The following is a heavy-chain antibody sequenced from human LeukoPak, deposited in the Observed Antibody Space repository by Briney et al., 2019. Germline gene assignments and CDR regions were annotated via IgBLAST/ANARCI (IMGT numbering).Heavy chain of an antibody. Sequence: GGSLRLSCAASGFTFRNYGMHWVRQAPGKGLEWVAVIWYDGSNKYYADSVKGRFTISRDNSKNTLFLQMDGLRAEDTAVYYCAKPQVEMANDWYFDLWGRGTLVTVSS. V-gene: IGHV3-33*06. CDR3: AKPQVEMANDWYFDL. CDR1: GFTFRNYG. D-gene: IGHD5-24*01. CDR2: IWYDGSNK. J-gene: IGHJ2*01.